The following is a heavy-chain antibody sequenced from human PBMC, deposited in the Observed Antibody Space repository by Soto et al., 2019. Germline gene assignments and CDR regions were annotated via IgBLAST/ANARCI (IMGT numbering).Heavy chain of an antibody. CDR1: GFTFSSYA. CDR3: ARVVRELYYYYGMDV. Sequence: QVQLVESGGGVVQPGRSLRLSCAASGFTFSSYAMHWVRQAPGKGLEWVAVISYDGSNKYYADSVKGRFTISRDNSKNTLYLQMNSLRAEDTAVYYCARVVRELYYYYGMDVWGQGTTVTVSS. V-gene: IGHV3-30-3*01. D-gene: IGHD1-26*01. CDR2: ISYDGSNK. J-gene: IGHJ6*02.